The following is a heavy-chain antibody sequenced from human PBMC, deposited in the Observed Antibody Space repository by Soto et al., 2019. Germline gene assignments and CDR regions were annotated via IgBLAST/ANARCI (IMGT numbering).Heavy chain of an antibody. Sequence: SETLSLTCTVSGTSFHNYFWSWIRQSPVKVLEWIGNIAHNGRTKYNPSLKSRLIISLDTSKNQFSLSLTSITAADTAVYFCAREGRFNYASGIHYYFDYWGQGALVTVS. CDR3: AREGRFNYASGIHYYFDY. D-gene: IGHD3-10*01. CDR2: IAHNGRT. J-gene: IGHJ4*02. V-gene: IGHV4-59*01. CDR1: GTSFHNYF.